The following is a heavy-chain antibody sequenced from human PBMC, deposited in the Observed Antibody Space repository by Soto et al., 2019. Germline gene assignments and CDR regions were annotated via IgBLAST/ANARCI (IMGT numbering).Heavy chain of an antibody. CDR3: AKSFSSNWYDYFDY. CDR2: ISGSGGST. Sequence: GGSLTLSCAASGITFSTYAMSWVRQAPGKGLEWVSAISGSGGSTYYADSVKGRFTISRDKSKNTLYLQMNSLRAEDTALYYCAKSFSSNWYDYFDYWGQGSLVTVSS. D-gene: IGHD6-13*01. CDR1: GITFSTYA. J-gene: IGHJ4*02. V-gene: IGHV3-23*01.